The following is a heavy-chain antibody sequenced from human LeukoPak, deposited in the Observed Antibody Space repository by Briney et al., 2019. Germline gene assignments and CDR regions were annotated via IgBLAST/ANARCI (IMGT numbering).Heavy chain of an antibody. CDR1: GYSISSGYY. D-gene: IGHD5-18*01. Sequence: SETLSLTCTVSGYSISSGYYWGWIRQPPGKGLEWIGSIYYSGSTNYNPSLKSRVTISVDTSKNQFSLKLSSVTAADTAVYYCARYVPSGYSYGYGTRGAFDIWGQGTMVTVSS. CDR2: IYYSGST. CDR3: ARYVPSGYSYGYGTRGAFDI. V-gene: IGHV4-38-2*02. J-gene: IGHJ3*02.